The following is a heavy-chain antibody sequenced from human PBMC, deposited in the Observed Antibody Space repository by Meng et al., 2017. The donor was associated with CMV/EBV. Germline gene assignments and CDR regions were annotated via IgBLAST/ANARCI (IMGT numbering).Heavy chain of an antibody. V-gene: IGHV3-21*01. Sequence: GGSLRLSCAASGFTFSSYGMHWVRQAPGKGLEWVSSISSSSSYIYYADSVKGRFTISRDNAKNSLYLQMNSLRAEDTAVYYCARDLSNYDILTGYQYYYYGMDVWGQGTTVTVSS. J-gene: IGHJ6*02. CDR2: ISSSSSYI. CDR1: GFTFSSYG. CDR3: ARDLSNYDILTGYQYYYYGMDV. D-gene: IGHD3-9*01.